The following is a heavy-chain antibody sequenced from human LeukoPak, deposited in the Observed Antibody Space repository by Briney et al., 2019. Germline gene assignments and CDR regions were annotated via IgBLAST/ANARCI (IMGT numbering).Heavy chain of an antibody. CDR2: MYYSGST. CDR1: GGSISSYY. J-gene: IGHJ6*03. D-gene: IGHD1-26*01. CDR3: SGSYLYYYYYYMNV. Sequence: SETLSLTCTVSGGSISSYYWSWIRQPPGKGLEWIGYMYYSGSTNYNPSLKSRVTISVDTSKNQFSLKLSSVTAADTAVYCCSGSYLYYYYYYMNVWGKGTTVTISS. V-gene: IGHV4-59*03.